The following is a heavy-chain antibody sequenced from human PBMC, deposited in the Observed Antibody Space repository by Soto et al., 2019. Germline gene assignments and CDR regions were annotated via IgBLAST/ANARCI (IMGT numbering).Heavy chain of an antibody. D-gene: IGHD2-15*01. J-gene: IGHJ6*01. Sequence: SVKVSCKASGGTFSSYTVNWVRQAPGQGLEWMGRIIPFLGIANYAQKFQGRVTITADKSASTAYMELSSLKSEDTAVYYCARIWGYCSGGSCYINYYYGMDVRGQGTTVTVS. V-gene: IGHV1-69*02. CDR3: ARIWGYCSGGSCYINYYYGMDV. CDR2: IIPFLGIA. CDR1: GGTFSSYT.